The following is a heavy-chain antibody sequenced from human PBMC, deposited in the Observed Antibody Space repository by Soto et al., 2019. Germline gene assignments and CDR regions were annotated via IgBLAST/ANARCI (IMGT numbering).Heavy chain of an antibody. CDR1: GFTFSSYA. D-gene: IGHD1-26*01. V-gene: IGHV3-23*01. Sequence: GGSLRLSCAASGFTFSSYAMSWVRQAPGKGLEWVSAISGSGGSTYYADSVKGRFTISRDNSKNTLYLQMNSLRAEDTAVYYCAKSSYSGSYYYYYGMDVWGQGTTVTVSS. J-gene: IGHJ6*02. CDR2: ISGSGGST. CDR3: AKSSYSGSYYYYYGMDV.